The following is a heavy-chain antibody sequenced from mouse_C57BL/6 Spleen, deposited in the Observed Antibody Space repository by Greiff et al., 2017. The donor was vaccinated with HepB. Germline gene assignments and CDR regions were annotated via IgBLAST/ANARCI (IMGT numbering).Heavy chain of an antibody. CDR2: IRSKSNNYAT. Sequence: DVKLVESGGGLVQPKGSLKLSCAASGFSFNTYAMNWVRQAPGKGLEWVARIRSKSNNYATYYADSVKDRFTISRDDSESMLYLQMNNLKTEDTAMYYCVRQNSGRGFAYWGQGTLVTVSA. D-gene: IGHD6-1*01. V-gene: IGHV10-1*01. J-gene: IGHJ3*01. CDR1: GFSFNTYA. CDR3: VRQNSGRGFAY.